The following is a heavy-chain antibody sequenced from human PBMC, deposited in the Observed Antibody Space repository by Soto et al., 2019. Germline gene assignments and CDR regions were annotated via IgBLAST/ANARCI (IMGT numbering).Heavy chain of an antibody. CDR2: IYYSVST. V-gene: IGHV4-59*01. J-gene: IGHJ5*02. CDR3: ARVGGRIEARPVLRLDP. CDR1: GGSISSYY. Sequence: NPSETLSLTCTVSGGSISSYYWSWIRQPPGKGMEWIGYIYYSVSTNCNPSLKSRVTISVDTSKNQFSLKLSSVTAADTDVYYCARVGGRIEARPVLRLDPWGQGTLVNDSS. D-gene: IGHD6-6*01.